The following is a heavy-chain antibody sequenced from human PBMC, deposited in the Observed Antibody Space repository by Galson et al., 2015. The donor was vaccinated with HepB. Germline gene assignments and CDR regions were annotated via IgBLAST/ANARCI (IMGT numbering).Heavy chain of an antibody. CDR3: TTTVRPENFIDY. V-gene: IGHV3-15*01. D-gene: IGHD1-14*01. J-gene: IGHJ4*02. CDR2: IKSKTFGGTV. CDR1: GFTFTDAW. Sequence: SLRLSCAASGFTFTDAWVSWVRQAPGKGLEWVGRIKSKTFGGTVDYATPVKGRFTISRDDSKHTLSLLMNSLKTEDTAVYYGTTTVRPENFIDYWGQGTLVTVSS.